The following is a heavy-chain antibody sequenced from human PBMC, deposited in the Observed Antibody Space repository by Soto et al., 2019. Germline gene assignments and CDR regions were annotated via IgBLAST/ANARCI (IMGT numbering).Heavy chain of an antibody. CDR1: VYTFTSYY. D-gene: IGHD2-15*01. CDR3: AVPRECSGGSCYAYFDY. J-gene: IGHJ4*02. CDR2: INPSGGST. V-gene: IGHV1-46*01. Sequence: ASVKVSCKASVYTFTSYYMHWVRQAPGQGLEWMGIINPSGGSTSYAQKFQGRVTMTRDTSTSTVYMELSSLRSEDTAVYYCAVPRECSGGSCYAYFDYWGQGTLVTVSS.